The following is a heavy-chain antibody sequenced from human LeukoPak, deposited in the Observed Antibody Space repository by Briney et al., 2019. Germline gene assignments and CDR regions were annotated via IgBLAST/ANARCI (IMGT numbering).Heavy chain of an antibody. V-gene: IGHV4-59*01. D-gene: IGHD2-2*02. J-gene: IGHJ3*02. CDR1: GGSISSYY. CDR3: ARVPGPAAIAAFDI. Sequence: PSETLSLTCTVSGGSISSYYWSWIRQPPGKGLEWIGYIYYSGSTNYNPSLKSRVTISVDTSKNQFSLKLSSVTAADTAVYYCARVPGPAAIAAFDIWGQGTMVTVSS. CDR2: IYYSGST.